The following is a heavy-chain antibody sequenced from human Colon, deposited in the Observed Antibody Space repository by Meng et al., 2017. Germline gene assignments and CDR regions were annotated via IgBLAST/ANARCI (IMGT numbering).Heavy chain of an antibody. J-gene: IGHJ4*02. CDR2: VYHSGST. CDR3: ARVIYASGNMAHLDY. V-gene: IGHV4-4*02. CDR1: GDSIRSSNW. Sequence: QVPLAESGPGLVKPSGTRSLTCAVSGDSIRSSNWWSWVRQHPGRGLEWIGEVYHSGSTNYNPSLKNRVTMTVDKSKNEFSLTLSSVTDADTAFYYCARVIYASGNMAHLDYWGPGTLVTVSS. D-gene: IGHD2/OR15-2a*01.